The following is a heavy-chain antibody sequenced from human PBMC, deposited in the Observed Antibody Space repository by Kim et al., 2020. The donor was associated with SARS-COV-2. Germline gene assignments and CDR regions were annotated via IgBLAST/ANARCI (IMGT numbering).Heavy chain of an antibody. CDR3: AREEGYYGSGSYYFDY. Sequence: LKSRVTISVDTSKNQFSLKLSSVTAADTAVYYCAREEGYYGSGSYYFDYWGQGTLVTVSS. V-gene: IGHV4-34*01. J-gene: IGHJ4*02. D-gene: IGHD3-10*01.